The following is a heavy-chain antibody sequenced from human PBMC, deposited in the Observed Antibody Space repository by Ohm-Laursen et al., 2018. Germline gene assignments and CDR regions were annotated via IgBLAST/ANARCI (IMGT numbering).Heavy chain of an antibody. V-gene: IGHV4-4*07. J-gene: IGHJ4*02. CDR3: ASSTTVTRIDY. CDR2: IYSSEST. D-gene: IGHD4-17*01. CDR1: GDSISRYY. Sequence: TLSLTCTVSGDSISRYYWSWIRQPAGKGLEGIGRIYSSESTNYNPSLKSRVTMSVDTSKSHFSLKLSSVTAADTAVYYCASSTTVTRIDYWGQGTLVTVSS.